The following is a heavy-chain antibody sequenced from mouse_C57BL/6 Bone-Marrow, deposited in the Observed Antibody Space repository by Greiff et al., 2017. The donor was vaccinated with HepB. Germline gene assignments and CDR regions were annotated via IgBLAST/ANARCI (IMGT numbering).Heavy chain of an antibody. V-gene: IGHV1-76*01. J-gene: IGHJ3*01. Sequence: QVQLQQSGAELVRPGASVKLSCTASGYTFTDYYINWVKQRPGQGLEWIARIYPGSGNTYYNEKFKGKATLTAEKSSSTAYMQLSSLTSEDSAVYFCASSTGTSCAYRGQGTRVTVSA. CDR2: IYPGSGNT. CDR1: GYTFTDYY. CDR3: ASSTGTSCAY. D-gene: IGHD4-1*02.